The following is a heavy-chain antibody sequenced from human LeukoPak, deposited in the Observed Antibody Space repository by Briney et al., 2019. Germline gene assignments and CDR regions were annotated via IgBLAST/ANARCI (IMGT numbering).Heavy chain of an antibody. CDR1: GYSFIDYY. Sequence: ASVKVSCKTSGYSFIDYYIHWVRQAPGQGLEWMGWINSNSADTNYAQNLQGRVTMTTDTSTSTAYMELRSLRSDDTAMYYCARDRGPMVRGVLFSPHNYFDPWGQGTLVTVSS. V-gene: IGHV1-18*04. CDR2: INSNSADT. J-gene: IGHJ5*02. CDR3: ARDRGPMVRGVLFSPHNYFDP. D-gene: IGHD3-10*01.